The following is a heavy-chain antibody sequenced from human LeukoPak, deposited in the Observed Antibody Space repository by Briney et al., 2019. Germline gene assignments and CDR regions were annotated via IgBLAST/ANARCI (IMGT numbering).Heavy chain of an antibody. Sequence: SKTLSLTCAVYGGSFSGYYWSWIRQPPGKGLEWIGEINHSGSTNYNPSLKSRVTISVDTSKNQFSLKLSSVTAADTAVYYCARGPRYGDPFDYWGQGTLVTVSS. CDR2: INHSGST. D-gene: IGHD4-17*01. J-gene: IGHJ4*02. V-gene: IGHV4-34*01. CDR1: GGSFSGYY. CDR3: ARGPRYGDPFDY.